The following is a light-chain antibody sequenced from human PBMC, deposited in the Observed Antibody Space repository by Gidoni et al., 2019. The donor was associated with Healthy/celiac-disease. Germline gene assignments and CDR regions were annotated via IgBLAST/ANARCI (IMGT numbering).Light chain of an antibody. J-gene: IGKJ3*01. CDR3: QQYNNWPLFT. Sequence: EIVMTQSPATLSVSPGERATLSCRASQSVSSNLAWYQQKPGQAPRLLIYGASTRATSIPARFSGSGSGTEFTLTISSLQSEDFAVYYCQQYNNWPLFTFXPXTKVDIK. CDR1: QSVSSN. CDR2: GAS. V-gene: IGKV3-15*01.